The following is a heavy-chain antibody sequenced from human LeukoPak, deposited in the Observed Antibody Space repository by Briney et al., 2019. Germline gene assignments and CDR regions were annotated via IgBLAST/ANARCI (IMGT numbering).Heavy chain of an antibody. V-gene: IGHV1-8*03. J-gene: IGHJ6*03. CDR3: ARSSGSYYYYYYMDV. Sequence: EASVKVSCKASGYTFTSYDINWVRQATGQGLEWMGWMNPNSGNTGYAQKFQGRVTITRNTSISTAYMELSSLRSEDTAVYYCARSSGSYYYYYYMDVWGKGTTVTVSS. CDR1: GYTFTSYD. D-gene: IGHD1-26*01. CDR2: MNPNSGNT.